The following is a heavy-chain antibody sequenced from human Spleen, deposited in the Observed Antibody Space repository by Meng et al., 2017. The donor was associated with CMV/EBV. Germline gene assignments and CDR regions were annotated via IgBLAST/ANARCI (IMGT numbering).Heavy chain of an antibody. Sequence: GESLKISCAASGFTFSSYAMHWVRQAPGKGLEWVAVISYDGSNKYYADSVKGRFTISRDNSKNTLYLQMNSLRAEDTAVYYCARFAVPAAIGPFDYWGQGTLVTVSS. V-gene: IGHV3-30*04. CDR3: ARFAVPAAIGPFDY. D-gene: IGHD2-2*02. J-gene: IGHJ4*02. CDR1: GFTFSSYA. CDR2: ISYDGSNK.